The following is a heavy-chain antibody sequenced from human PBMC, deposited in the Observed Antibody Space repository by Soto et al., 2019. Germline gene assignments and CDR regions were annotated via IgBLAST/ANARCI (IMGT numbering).Heavy chain of an antibody. D-gene: IGHD6-13*01. Sequence: GGSLRLSCAASGFTFSSYAMSWVRQAPGKGLEWVSAISGSGGSTYYADSVKGRFTISRDNSKNTLYLQMNSLRAEDTAVYYCAKDSSSSWYDLYYYYMDVWGKGTTVTVSS. CDR3: AKDSSSSWYDLYYYYMDV. CDR1: GFTFSSYA. CDR2: ISGSGGST. V-gene: IGHV3-23*01. J-gene: IGHJ6*03.